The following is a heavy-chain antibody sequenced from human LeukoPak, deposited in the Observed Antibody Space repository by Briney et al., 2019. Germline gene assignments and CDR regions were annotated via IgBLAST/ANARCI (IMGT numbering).Heavy chain of an antibody. V-gene: IGHV3-13*01. CDR3: AREHCSGDTCYNLDY. J-gene: IGHJ4*02. CDR1: GFTFSSYD. D-gene: IGHD2-15*01. CDR2: ITTAGDT. Sequence: GGSLRLSRAASGFTFSSYDMHWVRQATGKGLEWVSTITTAGDTYYPGSVKGRFTISRENAKNSLYLQMNSLRAGDTAVYYCAREHCSGDTCYNLDYWGQGTLVTVSS.